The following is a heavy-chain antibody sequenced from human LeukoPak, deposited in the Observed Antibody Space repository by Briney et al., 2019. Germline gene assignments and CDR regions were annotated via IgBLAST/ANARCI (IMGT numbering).Heavy chain of an antibody. CDR2: IYTSGST. J-gene: IGHJ4*02. Sequence: SETLSLTCTVSGGSISSGSYYWSWIRQPAGKGLEWIGRIYTSGSTNYNPSLKSRVTISVDTSKNQFSLKLSSVTAADTAVYYCARGEWELVDYWGQGTLVTVSS. CDR3: ARGEWELVDY. V-gene: IGHV4-61*02. D-gene: IGHD1-26*01. CDR1: GGSISSGSYY.